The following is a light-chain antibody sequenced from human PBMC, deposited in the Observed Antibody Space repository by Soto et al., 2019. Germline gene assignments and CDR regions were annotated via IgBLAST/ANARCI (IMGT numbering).Light chain of an antibody. CDR3: LQHNSYPIT. CDR2: AAS. CDR1: QVISSY. V-gene: IGKV1-9*01. J-gene: IGKJ5*01. Sequence: DIQMTQSPSSVSPSVGDRVTITCRASQVISSYLAWYQKKQGRAPKXLIYAASTLQSGVPSRFRGSGSGTELTITISSLQPEDFETYYCLQHNSYPITFGQGTRLEIK.